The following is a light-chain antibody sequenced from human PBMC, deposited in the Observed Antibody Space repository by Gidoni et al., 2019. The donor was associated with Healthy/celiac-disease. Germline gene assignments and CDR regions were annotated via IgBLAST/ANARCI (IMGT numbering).Light chain of an antibody. J-gene: IGKJ1*01. CDR1: QSISSY. CDR3: QQSYSRM. Sequence: DIQMTQSPSSLSASVGDRVTITCRASQSISSYLNWYQQKPGKAPKLLIYAASSLQSGFPSRFIGSCSGTDFTLSISRLLPEDLATYYCQQSYSRMFGQGTKVEIK. V-gene: IGKV1-39*01. CDR2: AAS.